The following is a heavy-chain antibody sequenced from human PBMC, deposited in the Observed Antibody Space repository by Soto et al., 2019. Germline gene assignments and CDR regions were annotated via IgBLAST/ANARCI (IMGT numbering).Heavy chain of an antibody. J-gene: IGHJ3*01. CDR2: ISAYNGDK. Sequence: ASVKVSCKASGYTFTNYGFSWVRQAPGQGLEWMGWISAYNGDKKYAQKFQGRVTMTTDISARTADMELRSLRSDDTAMYYCARRDYDKRAHDSWGQGTRVTVSS. V-gene: IGHV1-18*01. D-gene: IGHD3-22*01. CDR1: GYTFTNYG. CDR3: ARRDYDKRAHDS.